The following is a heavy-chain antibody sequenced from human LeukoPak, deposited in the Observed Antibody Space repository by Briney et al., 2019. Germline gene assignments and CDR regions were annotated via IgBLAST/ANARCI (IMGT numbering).Heavy chain of an antibody. Sequence: SETLSLTCTVSGGSISSGGYYWSWIRQHPGKGLEWIGYIYYSGSTYYNPSLKGRVTISVDTSKNQFSLKLSSVTAADTAVYYCAREYNRPLNYYDSTYFDYWGQGTLVTVSS. CDR3: AREYNRPLNYYDSTYFDY. J-gene: IGHJ4*02. V-gene: IGHV4-31*03. CDR2: IYYSGST. D-gene: IGHD3-22*01. CDR1: GGSISSGGYY.